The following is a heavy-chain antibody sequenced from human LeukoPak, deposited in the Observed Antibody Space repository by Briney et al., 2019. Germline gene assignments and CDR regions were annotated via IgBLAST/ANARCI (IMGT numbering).Heavy chain of an antibody. CDR1: GFTFGDYD. V-gene: IGHV3-13*01. J-gene: IGHJ3*02. D-gene: IGHD6-19*01. CDR2: IRSIGDR. CDR3: ARLYSSGRYDNAFDI. Sequence: GGSLRLSCAASGFTFGDYDMHWVRQATGKGLEWVSAIRSIGDRFYSGSVKGRFTISRENAKNTLYLEMNSLRVGDTAVYYCARLYSSGRYDNAFDIWGQGTVVTVSS.